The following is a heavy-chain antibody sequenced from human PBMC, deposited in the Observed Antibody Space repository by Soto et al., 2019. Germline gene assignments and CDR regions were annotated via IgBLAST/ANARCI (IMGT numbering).Heavy chain of an antibody. CDR3: NRIVGAVGY. V-gene: IGHV3-49*04. CDR1: GFTFGDYA. CDR2: IRSKAYGGTT. Sequence: EVQLVESGGGLVQPGRSLRLSCTASGFTFGDYAMSWVRQAPGKGLEWVGFIRSKAYGGTTEYAASVKGRFTISRDDSKSIAYLQMNSLKTEDTAVYYCNRIVGAVGYWGQGTLVTVSS. D-gene: IGHD1-26*01. J-gene: IGHJ4*02.